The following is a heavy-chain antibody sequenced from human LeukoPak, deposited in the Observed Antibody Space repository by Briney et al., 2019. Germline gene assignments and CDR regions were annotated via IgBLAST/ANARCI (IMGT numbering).Heavy chain of an antibody. CDR3: ARARSLYNWNYKGWFDP. Sequence: PGRSLRLSCAASGFTFSSYAMHWVRQAPGKGLEWVAVISYDGSNKYYADSVKGRFTISRDNSKNTLYLQMNSLRAEDTAVYYCARARSLYNWNYKGWFDPWGQGTLVIVSS. D-gene: IGHD1-7*01. V-gene: IGHV3-30-3*01. CDR2: ISYDGSNK. J-gene: IGHJ5*02. CDR1: GFTFSSYA.